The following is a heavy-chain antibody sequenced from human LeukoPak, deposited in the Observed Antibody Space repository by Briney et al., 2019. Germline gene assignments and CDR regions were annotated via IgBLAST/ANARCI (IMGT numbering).Heavy chain of an antibody. CDR2: LTSSSSTI. CDR3: ARPVDTSMIAGFDL. J-gene: IGHJ4*02. Sequence: PGGSLTLSCAASGFTFTSYGLNWVRQAPGKGLEWVSFLTSSSSTIHYAASVRGRFTISRDNAKKILYPQMNSLRAEDTAVYYCARPVDTSMIAGFDLWGQGTLVTVSS. CDR1: GFTFTSYG. V-gene: IGHV3-48*01. D-gene: IGHD5-18*01.